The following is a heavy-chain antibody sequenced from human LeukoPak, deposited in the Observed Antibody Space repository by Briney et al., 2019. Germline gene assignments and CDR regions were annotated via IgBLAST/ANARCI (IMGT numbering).Heavy chain of an antibody. V-gene: IGHV3-66*01. Sequence: GGSLRLSCAASGFTVSSNYMSWVRQAPGKGLEWVSVIYSGGSTYYADSVKGRFTISRDNSKNTLYLQMNSLRAEDTAVYYCARSWYSRAEYFQHWGQGTLVTVSS. CDR1: GFTVSSNY. D-gene: IGHD6-13*01. CDR3: ARSWYSRAEYFQH. CDR2: IYSGGST. J-gene: IGHJ1*01.